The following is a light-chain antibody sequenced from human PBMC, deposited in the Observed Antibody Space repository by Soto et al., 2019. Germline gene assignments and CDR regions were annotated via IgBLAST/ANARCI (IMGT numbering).Light chain of an antibody. CDR2: EVS. CDR1: SSDVGGYNY. Sequence: QSALTQPPSASGSPGQSVTISCTGTSSDVGGYNYVSWYQQHPGKAPKLMIYEVSKRPSGVPDRFSGSNSGNTASLTVSGLQAEDEADYYCSSYAGNNNVIFGGGTKLTVL. J-gene: IGLJ2*01. CDR3: SSYAGNNNVI. V-gene: IGLV2-8*01.